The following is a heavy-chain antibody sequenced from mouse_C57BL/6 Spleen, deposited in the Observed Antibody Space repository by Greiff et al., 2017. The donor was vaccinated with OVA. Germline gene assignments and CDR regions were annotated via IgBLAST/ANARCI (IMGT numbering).Heavy chain of an antibody. CDR3: TRTPYYGHYYYAMGC. Sequence: DVKLVESGGGLVQPGGSMKLSCAASGFTFSDAWMDWVRQSPEKGLEWVAEIRNKANNHATYYAESVKGRFTISRDDSKSSVYLQMNSLRAEDTGIYYCTRTPYYGHYYYAMGCWGTAASVSVSS. D-gene: IGHD1-1*01. J-gene: IGHJ4*01. V-gene: IGHV6-6*01. CDR1: GFTFSDAW. CDR2: IRNKANNHAT.